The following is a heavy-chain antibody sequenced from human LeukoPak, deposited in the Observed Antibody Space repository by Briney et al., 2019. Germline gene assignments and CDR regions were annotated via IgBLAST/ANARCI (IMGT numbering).Heavy chain of an antibody. CDR1: GFTFSRFG. CDR2: VWFDGSNK. CDR3: ARDRGIAMSGTDY. J-gene: IGHJ4*02. D-gene: IGHD6-19*01. V-gene: IGHV3-33*01. Sequence: PGGSLRLSCAASGFTFSRFGMHWVRQAPGKGLEWVAAVWFDGSNKYYADSVKGRFTISRDNSKNKLFLQMNSLTAEDTAVYYCARDRGIAMSGTDYWGQGTLVTVSS.